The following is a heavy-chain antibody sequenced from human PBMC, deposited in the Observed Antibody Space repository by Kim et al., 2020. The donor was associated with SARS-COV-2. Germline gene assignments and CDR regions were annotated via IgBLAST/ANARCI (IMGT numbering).Heavy chain of an antibody. D-gene: IGHD5-18*01. CDR3: ARDIGSTWIQLWLVGFDY. Sequence: GGSLRLSCAASGFTFSSYWMSWVRQAPGKGLEWVANIKQDGSEKYYVDSVKGRFTISRDNAKNSLYLQMNSLRAEDTAVYYCARDIGSTWIQLWLVGFDYWGQGTLVTVSS. J-gene: IGHJ4*02. CDR2: IKQDGSEK. CDR1: GFTFSSYW. V-gene: IGHV3-7*01.